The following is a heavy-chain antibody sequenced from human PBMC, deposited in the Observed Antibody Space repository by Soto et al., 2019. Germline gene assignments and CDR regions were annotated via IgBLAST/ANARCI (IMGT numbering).Heavy chain of an antibody. V-gene: IGHV4-59*08. CDR2: IYYSGST. Sequence: SETLSLTCTVSGGSISSYYWSWIRQPPGKGLEWIGYIYYSGSTNYNPSLKSRVTISVDTSKNQFSLKLSSVTAADTAVYYCARLEYYDILTGYYYYGMDVWGQGTTVTVS. J-gene: IGHJ6*02. CDR3: ARLEYYDILTGYYYYGMDV. D-gene: IGHD3-9*01. CDR1: GGSISSYY.